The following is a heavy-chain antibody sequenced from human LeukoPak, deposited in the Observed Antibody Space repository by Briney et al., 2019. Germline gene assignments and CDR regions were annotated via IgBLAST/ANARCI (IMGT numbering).Heavy chain of an antibody. CDR1: GFTFSSYA. D-gene: IGHD5-24*01. Sequence: GGSLRLSCAASGFTFSSYAMLWVRQAPGKGLEWVAVISYDGSNKYYADSVKGRFTISRDNSKNTLYLQMNSLRAEDTAVYYCARDGEKRWLQYTFDYWGQGTLVTVSS. CDR2: ISYDGSNK. CDR3: ARDGEKRWLQYTFDY. V-gene: IGHV3-30-3*01. J-gene: IGHJ4*02.